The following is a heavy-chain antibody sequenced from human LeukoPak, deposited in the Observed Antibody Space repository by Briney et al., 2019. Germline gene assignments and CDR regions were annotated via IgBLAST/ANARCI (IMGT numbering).Heavy chain of an antibody. V-gene: IGHV3-30*18. J-gene: IGHJ4*02. CDR1: GFTFSSYG. Sequence: GGSRRLSCAASGFTFSSYGMHWVRQAPGKGLEWVAVISYDGSNKYYADSVKGRFTISRDNSKNTLYLQMNSLRAEDTAVYYCAKCRPAWELKYYFDYWGQGTLVTVSS. CDR3: AKCRPAWELKYYFDY. CDR2: ISYDGSNK. D-gene: IGHD1-26*01.